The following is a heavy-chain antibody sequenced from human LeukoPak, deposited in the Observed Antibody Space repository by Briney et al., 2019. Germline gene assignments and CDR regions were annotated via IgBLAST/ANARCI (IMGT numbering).Heavy chain of an antibody. CDR1: GGSFSGYY. CDR2: INHSGST. V-gene: IGHV4-34*01. D-gene: IGHD3-3*01. CDR3: ARARGRITIFGVVMFDY. Sequence: SETLSLTCAVYGGSFSGYYWSWIRQPPGKGLEWIGEINHSGSTNYNPSLMSRVTISVDTSKNQFSLKLSSVTAADTAVYYCARARGRITIFGVVMFDYWGQGTLVTVSS. J-gene: IGHJ4*02.